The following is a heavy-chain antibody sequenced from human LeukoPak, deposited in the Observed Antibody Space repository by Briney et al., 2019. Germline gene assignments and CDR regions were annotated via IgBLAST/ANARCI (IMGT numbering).Heavy chain of an antibody. CDR3: ARDQMVQGVIYYFDY. CDR1: GFTFSSYG. D-gene: IGHD3-10*01. V-gene: IGHV3-33*01. Sequence: PGGSLGLSCAASGFTFSSYGMHWVRQAPGKGLEWVAVIWYDGSNKYYADSVKGRFTISRDNSKNTLYLQMNSLRAEDTAVYYCARDQMVQGVIYYFDYWGQGTLVTVSS. J-gene: IGHJ4*02. CDR2: IWYDGSNK.